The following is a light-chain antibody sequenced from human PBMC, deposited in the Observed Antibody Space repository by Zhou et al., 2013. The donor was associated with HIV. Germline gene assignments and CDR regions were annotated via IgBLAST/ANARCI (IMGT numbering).Light chain of an antibody. CDR3: QHYGSSQWT. CDR1: QSVSSGY. CDR2: GAS. Sequence: EVVLTQSPGTLSLSPGERATLSCRASQSVSSGYLAWYQQKPGQAPRLLIYGASNRATGIPDRFSGSGSETDFTLTISRLEPEDFAVYYCQHYGSSQWTFGQGTKVEVK. J-gene: IGKJ1*01. V-gene: IGKV3-20*01.